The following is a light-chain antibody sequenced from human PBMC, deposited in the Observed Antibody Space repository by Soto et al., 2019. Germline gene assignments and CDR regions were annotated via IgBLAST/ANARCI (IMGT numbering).Light chain of an antibody. Sequence: DIVLTQSPAFLSLSPGDRATLSCRATESISIYLAWFQQKPGQAPRLLIYKVSKRAPGVPARFSGSGSETDFTLTIDSLEPEDSGVYYCRHSNNWPTFGPGTKVDIK. V-gene: IGKV3-11*01. CDR3: RHSNNWPT. CDR1: ESISIY. J-gene: IGKJ3*01. CDR2: KVS.